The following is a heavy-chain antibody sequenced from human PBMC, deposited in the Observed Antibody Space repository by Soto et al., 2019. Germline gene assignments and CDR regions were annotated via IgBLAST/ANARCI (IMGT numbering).Heavy chain of an antibody. CDR1: GGSISSYY. D-gene: IGHD3-22*01. CDR2: IYYSGST. J-gene: IGHJ5*02. CDR3: ARHLSDSSGWFDP. V-gene: IGHV4-59*08. Sequence: SETLSLTCTVSGGSISSYYWSWIRQPPGKGLEWIGYIYYSGSTNYNPSLKSRVTISVDTSKNQFSLKLSSVTAADTAVYYCARHLSDSSGWFDPWGQGTLVTVSS.